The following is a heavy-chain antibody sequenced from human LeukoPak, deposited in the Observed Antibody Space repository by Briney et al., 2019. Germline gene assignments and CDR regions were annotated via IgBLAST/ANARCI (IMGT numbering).Heavy chain of an antibody. CDR3: VRSIVVVPAGDY. Sequence: GASVKVSCKASGYTFTSYGISWVLQAPGQGLEWMGWISAYNGNTNYAQRLQGRVTMTTDTSTSTAYMELRSLRSDDTAVYYCVRSIVVVPAGDYWGQGTLVTVSS. CDR2: ISAYNGNT. V-gene: IGHV1-18*01. J-gene: IGHJ4*02. D-gene: IGHD2-2*01. CDR1: GYTFTSYG.